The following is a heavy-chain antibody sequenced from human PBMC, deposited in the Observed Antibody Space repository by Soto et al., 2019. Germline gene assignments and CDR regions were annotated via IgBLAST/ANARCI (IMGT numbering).Heavy chain of an antibody. CDR2: IIPIFGTP. V-gene: IGHV1-69*01. J-gene: IGHJ4*02. CDR1: GGIFSTYA. CDR3: ARDRDDYGTGNYYNRIDF. D-gene: IGHD3-10*01. Sequence: QVQLVQSGAEVKKPGSSVKVSCKASGGIFSTYAISWLRQAPGQGLEWMGGIIPIFGTPNYAQRFQGRVTIGAEESTRTAYMELSSLRSEDMAVYYCARDRDDYGTGNYYNRIDFWGQGTLVTVSS.